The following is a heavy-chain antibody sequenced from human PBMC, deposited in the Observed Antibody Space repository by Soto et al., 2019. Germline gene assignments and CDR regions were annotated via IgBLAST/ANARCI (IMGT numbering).Heavy chain of an antibody. CDR3: ARGVLEISAPADY. D-gene: IGHD2-15*01. J-gene: IGHJ4*02. CDR1: GFTFSNYW. Sequence: GGSLRLSCTASGFTFSNYWMTWVRQAPGKGLEWVANMNQDGRERGHVDSVKGRLSISRDNAKNSLYLQMDNLRADDTAVYFCARGVLEISAPADYWGQGVLVTVSS. CDR2: MNQDGRER. V-gene: IGHV3-7*01.